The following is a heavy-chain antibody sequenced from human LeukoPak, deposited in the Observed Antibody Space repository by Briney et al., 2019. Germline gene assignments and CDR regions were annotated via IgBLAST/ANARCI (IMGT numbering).Heavy chain of an antibody. D-gene: IGHD6-13*01. V-gene: IGHV1-69*13. J-gene: IGHJ4*02. CDR2: IIPIFGTA. Sequence: EASVKVSCKASGGTFSSYAISGVRQAPGQGLEWMGGIIPIFGTANYAQKFQGRVTITADESTSTAYMELSSLRSEDTAVYYCARGGSSSLGSFDYWGQGTLVTVSS. CDR1: GGTFSSYA. CDR3: ARGGSSSLGSFDY.